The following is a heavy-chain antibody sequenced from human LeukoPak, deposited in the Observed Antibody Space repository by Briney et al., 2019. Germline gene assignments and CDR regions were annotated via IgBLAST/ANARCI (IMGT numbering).Heavy chain of an antibody. Sequence: ASVKVSCTASGYTFSSYYMHWVRQAPGQGLEWMGIISPSGDYTRYAQKLQGRVSMTLDTSTRTVYMELNSLESEDTAMYYCARDNSGWSVDYWGQGTLVTVSS. D-gene: IGHD6-19*01. V-gene: IGHV1-46*04. CDR2: ISPSGDYT. CDR1: GYTFSSYY. CDR3: ARDNSGWSVDY. J-gene: IGHJ4*02.